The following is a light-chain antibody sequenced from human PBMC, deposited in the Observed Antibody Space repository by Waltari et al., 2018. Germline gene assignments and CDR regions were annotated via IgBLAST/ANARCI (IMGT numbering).Light chain of an antibody. Sequence: QSALTHTASVSGSPGQSITISCTGTTSDIGGYNYVSWYQQHPGRAPKLMIYDDTDRPSGISIRFSGSKSGNTASLTISGLRAEDEAYYYCTSYTTTSTLVLFGGGTKLTVL. CDR2: DDT. J-gene: IGLJ2*01. CDR1: TSDIGGYNY. V-gene: IGLV2-14*03. CDR3: TSYTTTSTLVL.